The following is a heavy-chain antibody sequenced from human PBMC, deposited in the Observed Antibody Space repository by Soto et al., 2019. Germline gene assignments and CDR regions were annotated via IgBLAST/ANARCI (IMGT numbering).Heavy chain of an antibody. CDR1: GYTFTDSY. CDR2: INPKNGDS. CDR3: ARVPTHMVAGRPLFHGVDV. V-gene: IGHV1-2*02. D-gene: IGHD6-19*01. J-gene: IGHJ6*02. Sequence: QVQLVQSGGDVKKPGASMKVSCKASGYTFTDSYIHWVRQAPGQGLEWLGFINPKNGDSHYAQRFEGRVTMTRDTSINSAYLELSRLTSDDTAVYFWARVPTHMVAGRPLFHGVDVWGQGTSVGASS.